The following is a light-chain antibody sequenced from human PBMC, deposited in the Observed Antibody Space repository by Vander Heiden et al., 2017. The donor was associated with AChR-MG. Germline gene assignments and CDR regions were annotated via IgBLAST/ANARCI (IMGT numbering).Light chain of an antibody. CDR2: TNN. CDR3: AAWDDSLNGWV. Sequence: QSVLTQPPSASGTPGQRVTISCSGSSSNIGRNAVNWYQQRPGTAPKLLMYTNNQRPSGVPDRFSGSKSGTSASLAISGLQSEDEADYYCAAWDDSLNGWVFGGGTKLTVL. CDR1: SSNIGRNA. V-gene: IGLV1-44*01. J-gene: IGLJ3*02.